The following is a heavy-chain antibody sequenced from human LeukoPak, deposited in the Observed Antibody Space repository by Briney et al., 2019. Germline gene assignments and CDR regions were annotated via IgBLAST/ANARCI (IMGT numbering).Heavy chain of an antibody. V-gene: IGHV4-61*08. CDR3: ARDRSIAAPLAAFDI. D-gene: IGHD6-6*01. CDR2: IYYSGST. Sequence: SETLSLTCTVSGGSISSSGYYWSWIRQPPGKGLEWIGYIYYSGSTNYNPSLKSRVTISVDTSKNQFSLKLSSVTAADTAVYYCARDRSIAAPLAAFDIWGQGTMVTVSS. J-gene: IGHJ3*02. CDR1: GGSISSSGYY.